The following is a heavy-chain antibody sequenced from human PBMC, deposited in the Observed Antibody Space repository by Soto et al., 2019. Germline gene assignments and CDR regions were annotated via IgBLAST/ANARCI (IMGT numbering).Heavy chain of an antibody. CDR2: INAGNGNT. CDR3: ARPFYDYIWGRDAYDI. CDR1: GYTFTSYA. J-gene: IGHJ3*02. Sequence: QVQLVQSGAEVKKPGASVKVSCKASGYTFTSYAMHWVRQAPGQRLEWMGWINAGNGNTKYSQKFQGRVTITRDASASTAYMELSSLISEDTAVYYCARPFYDYIWGRDAYDIRGQGTMVTVSS. D-gene: IGHD3-16*01. V-gene: IGHV1-3*01.